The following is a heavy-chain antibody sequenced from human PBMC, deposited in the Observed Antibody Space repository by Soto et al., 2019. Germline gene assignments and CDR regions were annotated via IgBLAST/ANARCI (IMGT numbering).Heavy chain of an antibody. CDR2: ISAYNGNT. CDR1: GYTFTSYG. CDR3: ARYMVSSWYVPYYYSYGMDV. D-gene: IGHD6-13*01. Sequence: ASVKVSCKASGYTFTSYGISWVRQAPGQGLEWMGWISAYNGNTNYAQKLQGRVTMTTDTSTSTAYMELRSLRSDDTAVYYCARYMVSSWYVPYYYSYGMDVWGQGTTVTVSS. J-gene: IGHJ6*02. V-gene: IGHV1-18*04.